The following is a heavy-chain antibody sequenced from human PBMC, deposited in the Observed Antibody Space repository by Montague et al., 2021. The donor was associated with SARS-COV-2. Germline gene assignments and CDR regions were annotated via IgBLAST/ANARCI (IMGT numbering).Heavy chain of an antibody. Sequence: CAISGDSVSSNSAAWNWIRQSPSRGLEWLGRTYYRYKWYNDYAVHVKSRITINPDTSKNQFSLQLNSVAPEDTAVYYCARGGSWLYYFDYWGQGTLVTVSS. CDR1: GDSVSSNSAA. J-gene: IGHJ4*02. V-gene: IGHV6-1*01. CDR2: TYYRYKWYN. D-gene: IGHD6-13*01. CDR3: ARGGSWLYYFDY.